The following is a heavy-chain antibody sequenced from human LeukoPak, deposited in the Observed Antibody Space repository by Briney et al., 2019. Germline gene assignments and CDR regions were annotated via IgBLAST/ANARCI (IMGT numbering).Heavy chain of an antibody. CDR3: ATGGRYGATGYYYYCMDV. D-gene: IGHD1-26*01. J-gene: IGHJ6*03. Sequence: GGSLRLSCVASGFTFSRNWMSWVRQAPGKGLEWVSGIYWNGGSTGYADSVKGRFTISRDNAKNSLYLQMNSLRAEDTALYYCATGGRYGATGYYYYCMDVWGKGTTVTVSS. V-gene: IGHV3-20*04. CDR1: GFTFSRNW. CDR2: IYWNGGST.